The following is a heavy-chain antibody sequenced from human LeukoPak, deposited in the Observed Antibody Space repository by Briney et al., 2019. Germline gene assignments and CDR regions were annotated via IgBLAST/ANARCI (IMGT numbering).Heavy chain of an antibody. CDR2: ISSSSTYI. Sequence: GGSLRLSCAASGFSFSSYYVNWVRQVPGKGLEWVSCISSSSTYIYYADSVRGRFAISRDNAKNSLYLQMNSLRAEDTAVYYCVRENHGSFDYWGQGSLVTVS. CDR3: VRENHGSFDY. V-gene: IGHV3-21*01. D-gene: IGHD1-14*01. J-gene: IGHJ4*02. CDR1: GFSFSSYY.